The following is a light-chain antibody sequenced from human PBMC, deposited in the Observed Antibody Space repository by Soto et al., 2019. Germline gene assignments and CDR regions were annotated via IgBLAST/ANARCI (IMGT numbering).Light chain of an antibody. Sequence: VLTQSPGTLSLSPGERATLSCRASQTVLNNYLTWYQQKPGQAPRRLIFGASIRATGIPDRFSGSGSGTDFTLTISRLEPEDFAVYYCQQYGSSPTTFGQGTKVDIK. CDR3: QQYGSSPTT. J-gene: IGKJ1*01. V-gene: IGKV3-20*01. CDR1: QTVLNNY. CDR2: GAS.